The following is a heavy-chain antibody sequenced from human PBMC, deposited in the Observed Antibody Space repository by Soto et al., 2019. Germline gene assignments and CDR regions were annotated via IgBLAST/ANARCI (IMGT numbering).Heavy chain of an antibody. Sequence: ASVKVSCKASGYTFTSYGISWVRQAPGQGLEWMGWISAYNGNTNYAQKLQGRVTMTTDTSTSTAYMELRSLRSDDTAVYYCARGAVAGDYYYYYGMDVWGQGTTVTVS. CDR2: ISAYNGNT. V-gene: IGHV1-18*01. D-gene: IGHD6-19*01. CDR1: GYTFTSYG. CDR3: ARGAVAGDYYYYYGMDV. J-gene: IGHJ6*02.